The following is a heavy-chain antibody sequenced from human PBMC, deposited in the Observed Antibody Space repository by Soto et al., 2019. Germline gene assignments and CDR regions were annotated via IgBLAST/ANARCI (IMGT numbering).Heavy chain of an antibody. D-gene: IGHD4-17*01. V-gene: IGHV1-3*01. CDR2: INAGNGNT. CDR3: ARTALTTVPTGTFDY. Sequence: ASVKVSCKASGYTFTSYAMHWVRQAPGQRLEWMGWINAGNGNTKYSQKFQGRVTITRDTSASTAYMELSSLRSEDTAVYYCARTALTTVPTGTFDYWGQGTLVTVSS. J-gene: IGHJ4*02. CDR1: GYTFTSYA.